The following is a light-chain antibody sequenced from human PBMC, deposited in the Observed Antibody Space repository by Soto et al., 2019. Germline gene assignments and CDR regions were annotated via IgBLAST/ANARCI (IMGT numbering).Light chain of an antibody. CDR3: QQYGGSPRIP. Sequence: EIVSTESPGTRSLSPGERATLSCRASERLSSVYLAWYQQRPGQPPRLLIYGASNRVTGIPDRFSGSRSGTDFTLIINRLEPEDVAIYYCQQYGGSPRIPVGQGTRLESK. V-gene: IGKV3-20*01. J-gene: IGKJ5*01. CDR1: ERLSSVY. CDR2: GAS.